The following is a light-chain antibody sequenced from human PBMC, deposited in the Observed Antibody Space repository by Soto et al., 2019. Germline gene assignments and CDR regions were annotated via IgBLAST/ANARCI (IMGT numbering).Light chain of an antibody. CDR2: DAS. Sequence: DIPLTQSPSFLSASVGDRVTITCRASQAINTYLAWYQQKPGNAPKLLIYDASTLKSGVPSRFSGSGSGTEFSLTISNLQPEDFATYYCQHLNSYPLTFGGGTKVEIK. V-gene: IGKV1-9*01. CDR1: QAINTY. CDR3: QHLNSYPLT. J-gene: IGKJ4*01.